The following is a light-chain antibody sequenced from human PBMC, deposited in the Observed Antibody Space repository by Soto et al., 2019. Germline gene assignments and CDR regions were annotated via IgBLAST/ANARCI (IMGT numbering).Light chain of an antibody. Sequence: DIQMTQSPSSLSASVGDRVTITCRTSQPISDYLNWYQQKPGKAPKLLIYAASSLQSGVQSRFSGSGSGTEFTLTIRSLQPDDFATYYCQQYNSYSWTFGQGTKVDIK. CDR1: QPISDY. CDR3: QQYNSYSWT. V-gene: IGKV1-16*01. CDR2: AAS. J-gene: IGKJ1*01.